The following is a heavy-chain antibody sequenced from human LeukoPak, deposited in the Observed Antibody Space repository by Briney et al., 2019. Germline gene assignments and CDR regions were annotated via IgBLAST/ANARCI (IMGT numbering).Heavy chain of an antibody. D-gene: IGHD2-21*01. V-gene: IGHV1-18*01. CDR2: ISAYNGNT. CDR3: ARDTCGRGSGYYHYYGMDV. J-gene: IGHJ6*02. CDR1: GYTFTSYG. Sequence: GASVKVSCKASGYTFTSYGISWVGQAPGQGLEWMGWISAYNGNTNYAQKLQGRVTMTTDTSTSTAYMEVRSLRSDDTAVYYCARDTCGRGSGYYHYYGMDVWGQGTTVAVSS.